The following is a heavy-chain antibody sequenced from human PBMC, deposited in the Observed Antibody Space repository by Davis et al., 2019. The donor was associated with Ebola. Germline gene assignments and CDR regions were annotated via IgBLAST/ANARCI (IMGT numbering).Heavy chain of an antibody. Sequence: GESLKISCAASEFTFSNYGMTWVRQAPGKGLEWVSSISAGGNAPYYADSVKGRFTISRDNSKNTLSLLMDSLRADDTALYYCAKSFLITGSHMSEFRGVDYWGQGTVVTVSS. CDR3: AKSFLITGSHMSEFRGVDY. V-gene: IGHV3-23*01. CDR2: ISAGGNAP. J-gene: IGHJ4*02. D-gene: IGHD2-8*02. CDR1: EFTFSNYG.